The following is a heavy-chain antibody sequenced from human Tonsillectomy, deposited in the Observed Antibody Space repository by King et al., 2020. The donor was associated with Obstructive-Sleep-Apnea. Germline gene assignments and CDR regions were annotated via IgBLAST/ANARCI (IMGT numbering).Heavy chain of an antibody. Sequence: DVQLVESGGGLVKPGGSLRLSCAASGFTFSNAWMSWVRQAPGKGLEWVGRGKSKTNGGTTDYAAPVKGRFTISRDDSKKTLYLQMNSLKIEDTAIYYCSTEDDWGQGTLVTVSS. CDR1: GFTFSNAW. CDR2: GKSKTNGGTT. CDR3: STEDD. V-gene: IGHV3-15*01. J-gene: IGHJ4*02.